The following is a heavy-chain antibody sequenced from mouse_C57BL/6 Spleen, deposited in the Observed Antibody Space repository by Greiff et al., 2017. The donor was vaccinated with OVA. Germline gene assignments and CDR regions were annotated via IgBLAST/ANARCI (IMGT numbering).Heavy chain of an antibody. CDR2: IDPSDSYT. CDR1: GYTFTSYW. J-gene: IGHJ4*01. D-gene: IGHD2-10*01. Sequence: QVQLKESGAELVMPGASVKLSCKASGYTFTSYWMHWVKQRPGQGLEWIGEIDPSDSYTNYNQKFKGKSTLTVDKSSSTAYMQLSSLTSEDSAVYYCARSPTLGAMDYWGQGTSVTVSS. V-gene: IGHV1-69*01. CDR3: ARSPTLGAMDY.